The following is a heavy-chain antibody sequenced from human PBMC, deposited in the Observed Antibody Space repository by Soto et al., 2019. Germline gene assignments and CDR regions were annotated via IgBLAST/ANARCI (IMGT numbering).Heavy chain of an antibody. CDR2: ISGSGGST. Sequence: PGGSLRLSCAASGFTVSSYDMSWIRQAPGKGLEWVSAISGSGGSTYYADSEKGRIIISRDNSKNTLYLQMNSLKAEDTAVYYRAKYAVRYCGWFCGYDFDYWGQGTLVTVSS. CDR3: AKYAVRYCGWFCGYDFDY. D-gene: IGHD3-9*01. CDR1: GFTVSSYD. V-gene: IGHV3-23*01. J-gene: IGHJ4*02.